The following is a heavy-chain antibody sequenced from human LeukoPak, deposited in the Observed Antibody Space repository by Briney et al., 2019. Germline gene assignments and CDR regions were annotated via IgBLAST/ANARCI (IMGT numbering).Heavy chain of an antibody. J-gene: IGHJ4*02. Sequence: PSETLSLTCGVPGTSFTSYYWSWIRQTPGEGLEWIGEVNHSGYTNMNPSLKSRVTISVDTSKNQFSPMMTSVTAADTAVYFCARMTTGHDYWGQGTLVTVSS. CDR1: GTSFTSYY. D-gene: IGHD4-17*01. V-gene: IGHV4-34*01. CDR2: VNHSGYT. CDR3: ARMTTGHDY.